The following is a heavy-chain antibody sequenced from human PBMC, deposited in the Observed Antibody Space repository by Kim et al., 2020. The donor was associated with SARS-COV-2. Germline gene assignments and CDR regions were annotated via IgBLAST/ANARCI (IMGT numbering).Heavy chain of an antibody. CDR1: GGSISSSSYY. CDR3: ARHPLEILTGPDYFDY. CDR2: IYYSGST. V-gene: IGHV4-39*01. J-gene: IGHJ4*02. D-gene: IGHD3-9*01. Sequence: SETLSLTCTVSGGSISSSSYYWGWIRQPPGKGLEWIGSIYYSGSTYYNPSLKSRVTISVDTSKNQFSLKLSSVTAADTAVYYCARHPLEILTGPDYFDYWGQGTLVTVSS.